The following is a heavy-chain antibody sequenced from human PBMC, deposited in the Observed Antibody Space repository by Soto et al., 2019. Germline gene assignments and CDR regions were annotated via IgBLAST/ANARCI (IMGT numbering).Heavy chain of an antibody. CDR2: IYYSGST. CDR1: GGSVSSGDYF. D-gene: IGHD3-10*01. CDR3: ARSPNYYYYGFDV. J-gene: IGHJ6*02. Sequence: SETLSLTCTISGGSVSSGDYFWSWLRQSPGKRLEWIAYIYYSGSTNYNPSLKSRATISVDTSKSQVSLTLTSMTAADAALYYCARSPNYYYYGFDVWGQGTAVTVSS. V-gene: IGHV4-61*08.